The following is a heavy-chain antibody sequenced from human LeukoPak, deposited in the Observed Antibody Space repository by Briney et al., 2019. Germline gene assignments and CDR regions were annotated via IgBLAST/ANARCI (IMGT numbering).Heavy chain of an antibody. CDR3: ARHVKGIAALGN. Sequence: PSETPSLTCAVYGGSFSGYYWSWIRQPPGKGLEWIGEINHSGSTNYNPSLKSRVTISVDTSKNQFSLKLSSVTAVDTAVYYCARHVKGIAALGNWGQGTLVTVSS. CDR1: GGSFSGYY. CDR2: INHSGST. J-gene: IGHJ4*02. D-gene: IGHD6-13*01. V-gene: IGHV4-34*01.